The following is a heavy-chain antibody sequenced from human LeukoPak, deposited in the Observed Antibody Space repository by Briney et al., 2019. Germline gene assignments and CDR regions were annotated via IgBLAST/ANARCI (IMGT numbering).Heavy chain of an antibody. V-gene: IGHV4-34*01. CDR3: AKGAGPPWFDP. CDR1: GGSFSGYY. Sequence: PSETLSLTCAVYGGSFSGYYWSWIRQPPGKGLEWIGEINHSGSTNYNPSLKSRVTISVDTSKNQFSLKLSSVTAADTAVYYCAKGAGPPWFDPWGQGTLVTVSS. D-gene: IGHD6-19*01. J-gene: IGHJ5*02. CDR2: INHSGST.